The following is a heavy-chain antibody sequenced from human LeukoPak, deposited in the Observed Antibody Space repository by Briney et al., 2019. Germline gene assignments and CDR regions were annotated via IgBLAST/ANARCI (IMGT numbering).Heavy chain of an antibody. J-gene: IGHJ4*02. CDR2: IIPIFGTA. CDR3: AREGDFIAAANFDY. V-gene: IGHV1-69*05. D-gene: IGHD6-13*01. Sequence: SVKVSCKASGGTFSSYAISWVRQAPGQGLEWMGRIIPIFGTANYAQKFQGRVTITTDEPTSTAYMELSSLRSEDTAVYYCAREGDFIAAANFDYWGQGTLVTVSS. CDR1: GGTFSSYA.